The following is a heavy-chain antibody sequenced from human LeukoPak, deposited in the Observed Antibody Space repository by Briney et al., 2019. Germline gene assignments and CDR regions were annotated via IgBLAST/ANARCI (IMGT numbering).Heavy chain of an antibody. J-gene: IGHJ4*02. Sequence: SETLSLTCTVSGGSLSSSSYSWGWICQPPGKGLEWIGSIYYSGNTYYNPSLKSRVTISVDTSKNQFSLKLTSVTAADTAVYYCARHKRACYYDSSGYPDYWGQGTLVTVSS. CDR2: IYYSGNT. CDR1: GGSLSSSSYS. CDR3: ARHKRACYYDSSGYPDY. D-gene: IGHD3-22*01. V-gene: IGHV4-39*01.